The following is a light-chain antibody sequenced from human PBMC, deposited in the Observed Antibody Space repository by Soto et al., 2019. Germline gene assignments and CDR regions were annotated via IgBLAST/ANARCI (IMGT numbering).Light chain of an antibody. CDR2: EVS. J-gene: IGLJ1*01. CDR3: RSYASSHHFGFV. V-gene: IGLV2-8*01. Sequence: QSALTQPPSASGSPGQSVTISCTGTSSDVGDYTYVSWYQQQPGKAPKLMISEVSKRPSGVPDRFSGSKSGKTASLTGSWLPDDDEADYYCRSYASSHHFGFVFGTGTKLTVL. CDR1: SSDVGDYTY.